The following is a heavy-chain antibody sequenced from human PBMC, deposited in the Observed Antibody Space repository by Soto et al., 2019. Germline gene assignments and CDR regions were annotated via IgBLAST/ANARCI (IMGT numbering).Heavy chain of an antibody. CDR3: ARKLEGPRDS. CDR1: GDSVSSNIAA. Sequence: SQTLSLTCVISGDSVSSNIAAWDWIRHSPSRGLEWLGRTYNRSKWYTDYAVSVRSRITINPDTSENQFTVQVIAMTSEDTAVYYCARKLEGPRDSWGQGTLVTVSS. CDR2: TYNRSKWYT. V-gene: IGHV6-1*01. J-gene: IGHJ4*02.